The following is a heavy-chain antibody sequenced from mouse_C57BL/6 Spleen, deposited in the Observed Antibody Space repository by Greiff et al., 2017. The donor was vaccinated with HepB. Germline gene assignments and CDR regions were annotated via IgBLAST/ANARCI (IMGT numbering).Heavy chain of an antibody. CDR2: INPNNGGT. D-gene: IGHD1-1*01. CDR3: ARGDLYYYGSSHAMDY. V-gene: IGHV1-18*01. Sequence: VQLKESGPELVKPGASVKIPCKASGYTFTDYNMDWVKQSHGKSLEWIGDINPNNGGTIYNQKFKGKATLTVDKSSSTAYMELRSLTSEDTAVYYCARGDLYYYGSSHAMDYWGQGTSVTVSS. J-gene: IGHJ4*01. CDR1: GYTFTDYN.